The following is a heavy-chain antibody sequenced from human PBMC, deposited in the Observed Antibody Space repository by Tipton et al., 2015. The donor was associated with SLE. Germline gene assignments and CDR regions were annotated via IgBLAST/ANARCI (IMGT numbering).Heavy chain of an antibody. CDR2: ISWNSGSI. CDR3: AKDIGYGDYI. D-gene: IGHD4-17*01. V-gene: IGHV3-9*01. J-gene: IGHJ4*02. CDR1: GFTFDDYA. Sequence: SLRLSCAASGFTFDDYAMHWVRQAPGKGLEWVSGISWNSGSIGYADSVKGRFTISRDNAKNSLYLQMNSLGAEDTALYYCAKDIGYGDYIWGQGTLVTVSS.